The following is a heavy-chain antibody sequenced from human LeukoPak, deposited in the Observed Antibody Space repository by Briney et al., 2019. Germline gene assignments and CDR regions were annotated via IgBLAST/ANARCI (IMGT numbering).Heavy chain of an antibody. CDR1: GYSFTSYW. CDR2: IYPGDSDT. J-gene: IGHJ6*02. D-gene: IGHD2-21*02. Sequence: GESLKISCKGSGYSFTSYWIGWVRQMPGKGLEWMGIIYPGDSDTRYSPSFQGQVTISADKSISTAYLQWSSLKASDTAMYYCARQWGDLDEVYYYYGMDVWGQGTTVTVSS. V-gene: IGHV5-51*01. CDR3: ARQWGDLDEVYYYYGMDV.